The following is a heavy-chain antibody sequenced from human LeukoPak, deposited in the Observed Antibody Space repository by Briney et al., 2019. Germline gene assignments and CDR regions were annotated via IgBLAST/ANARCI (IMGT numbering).Heavy chain of an antibody. V-gene: IGHV3-48*03. CDR1: GFTFSSYG. CDR2: ISSSGSTM. J-gene: IGHJ4*02. CDR3: ARDYVVAAAGTYY. D-gene: IGHD6-13*01. Sequence: PGGSLRLSCAASGFTFSSYGMNWVRQAPGKGLEWVSYISSSGSTMYYADSVKGRFTISRDNAKSSLYLLMNSLRAEDTAVYYCARDYVVAAAGTYYWGQGTLVTVSS.